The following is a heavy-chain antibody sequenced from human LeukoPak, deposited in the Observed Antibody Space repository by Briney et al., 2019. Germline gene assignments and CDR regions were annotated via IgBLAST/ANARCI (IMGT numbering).Heavy chain of an antibody. V-gene: IGHV3-30*04. CDR2: LSYAGAGDDK. Sequence: GGSLRLFCAVSGFNFSSYSIHWVRQAPGQGLEWVAALSYAGAGDDKYYADSVKGRFTISSDNHKNTLYLQMDSLRPEDTAVYFCARDSHSFGLQTGCDSWGPGTLVTVSS. D-gene: IGHD3-3*01. CDR1: GFNFSSYS. CDR3: ARDSHSFGLQTGCDS. J-gene: IGHJ4*02.